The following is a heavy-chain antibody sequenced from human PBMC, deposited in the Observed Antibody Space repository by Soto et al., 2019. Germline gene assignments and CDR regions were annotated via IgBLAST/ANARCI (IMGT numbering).Heavy chain of an antibody. CDR3: ATIKLGSNRLDY. J-gene: IGHJ4*02. CDR2: IYYSGST. V-gene: IGHV4-30-4*01. D-gene: IGHD3-10*01. Sequence: QVQLQESGPGLVKPSQTLSLTCTVSGGSISSGDYYWSWIRQPPGKGLEWIGYIYYSGSTYYNPSLTSRVTISVDTSKIHFSLKLSSVTATDTAVYYCATIKLGSNRLDYWGQGTLVTVSS. CDR1: GGSISSGDYY.